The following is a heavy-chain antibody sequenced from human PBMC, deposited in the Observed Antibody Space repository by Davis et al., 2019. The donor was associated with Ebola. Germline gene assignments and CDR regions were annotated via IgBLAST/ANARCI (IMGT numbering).Heavy chain of an antibody. Sequence: GGSLRLSCKGSGYSFTSYWIGWVRQMPGKGLEWMGIIYPGDSDTRYSPSFQGQVTISADKSISTAYLQWSSLKASDTAMYYCARRGDIVVVPAAGWSHWFDPWGQGTLVTVSS. CDR2: IYPGDSDT. J-gene: IGHJ5*02. CDR3: ARRGDIVVVPAAGWSHWFDP. D-gene: IGHD2-2*01. CDR1: GYSFTSYW. V-gene: IGHV5-51*01.